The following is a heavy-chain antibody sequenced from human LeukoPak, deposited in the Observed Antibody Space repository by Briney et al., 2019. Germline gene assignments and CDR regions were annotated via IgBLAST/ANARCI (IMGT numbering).Heavy chain of an antibody. CDR2: IYYSGST. V-gene: IGHV4-59*02. CDR3: ARSMTTMTPWDFFYNGMDV. Sequence: VISSETLSLTCAVSGGSVSTYYWGWIRQPPGKGLEWIAYIYYSGSTNYNPSLTSRVTISVDTSKNQFSLKLTSVTAADTAVYYCARSMTTMTPWDFFYNGMDVWGQGTTVTVSS. CDR1: GGSVSTYY. D-gene: IGHD4-17*01. J-gene: IGHJ6*02.